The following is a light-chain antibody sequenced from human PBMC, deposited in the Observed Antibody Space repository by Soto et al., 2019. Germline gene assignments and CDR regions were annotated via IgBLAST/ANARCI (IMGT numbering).Light chain of an antibody. V-gene: IGKV3-15*01. Sequence: EIVLTQSPGTLSLSPGERATLSCRASQSVSSSYLAWYQQKPGQAPRLLIYGASTRATGIPVRLSGSGSGTEFTLTISSLQSEDFAVYYCQQYNNWPPITFGQGTRLEIK. CDR3: QQYNNWPPIT. J-gene: IGKJ5*01. CDR1: QSVSSSY. CDR2: GAS.